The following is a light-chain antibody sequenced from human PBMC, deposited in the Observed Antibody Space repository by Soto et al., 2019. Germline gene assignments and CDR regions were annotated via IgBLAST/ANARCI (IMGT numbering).Light chain of an antibody. V-gene: IGKV3-15*01. CDR1: QSVSSH. Sequence: EIVLTQSPATLSVSPGGGATLSCRASQSVSSHLAWYQQKPGQGPRLLIYDASTRATGIPARFNGSGSGTEFTLTISSLQSEDFGVYYCQHYDVWPLTFGQGTKVDIK. J-gene: IGKJ1*01. CDR3: QHYDVWPLT. CDR2: DAS.